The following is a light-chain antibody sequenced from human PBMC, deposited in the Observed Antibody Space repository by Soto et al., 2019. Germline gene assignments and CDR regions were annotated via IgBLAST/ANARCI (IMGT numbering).Light chain of an antibody. Sequence: ILMTRSPSTRSGSLGEIATVAFRASQTISSCLAWYQQKPAKDPKLLIYKASTLKSGGTSRCSGSRSGTKFTLIIISMQPHDVATDYCQHYNSYSEAFGQGTKVDI. CDR3: QHYNSYSEA. CDR1: QTISSC. V-gene: IGKV1-5*03. J-gene: IGKJ1*01. CDR2: KAS.